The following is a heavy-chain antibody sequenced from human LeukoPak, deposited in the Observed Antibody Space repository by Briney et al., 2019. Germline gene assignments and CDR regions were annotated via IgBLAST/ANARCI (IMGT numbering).Heavy chain of an antibody. D-gene: IGHD2-2*01. Sequence: GGSLRLSCAVSGITLSNYGMSWVRQAPGKGLEWVAGISDSGGSTNYADSVKGRFTISRDNSKNTLYLQMNSLRAEDTAVYYCAKDNCRDSSVRCYAGWYFDLWGRGTLVTVSS. CDR1: GITLSNYG. J-gene: IGHJ2*01. CDR3: AKDNCRDSSVRCYAGWYFDL. V-gene: IGHV3-23*01. CDR2: ISDSGGST.